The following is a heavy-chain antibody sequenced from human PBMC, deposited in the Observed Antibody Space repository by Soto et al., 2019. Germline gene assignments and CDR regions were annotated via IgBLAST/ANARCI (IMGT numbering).Heavy chain of an antibody. J-gene: IGHJ4*02. Sequence: GGSLRLSXAASGFTFSGSAMHWVRQASGKGLEWVGRIRSKANSYATAYAASVKGRFTISRDDSKNTAYLQMNSLKTEDTAVYYCTRHGNCTNGVCVDYWGQGTLVTVSS. V-gene: IGHV3-73*01. D-gene: IGHD2-8*01. CDR2: IRSKANSYAT. CDR3: TRHGNCTNGVCVDY. CDR1: GFTFSGSA.